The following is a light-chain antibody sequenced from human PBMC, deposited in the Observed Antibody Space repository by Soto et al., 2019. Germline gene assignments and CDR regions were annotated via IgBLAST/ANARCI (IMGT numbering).Light chain of an antibody. V-gene: IGKV3-20*01. J-gene: IGKJ2*01. CDR2: GAS. Sequence: EIVLTQSPGTLSFAPGERATLSCRASQSVSSSYLAWYQQKPGQAPRLLIYGASSRATGIPDRVSGSGSGTDFTLTISRLEPEDFAVYYCQQYGSSPPYTFGQGTKLEIK. CDR3: QQYGSSPPYT. CDR1: QSVSSSY.